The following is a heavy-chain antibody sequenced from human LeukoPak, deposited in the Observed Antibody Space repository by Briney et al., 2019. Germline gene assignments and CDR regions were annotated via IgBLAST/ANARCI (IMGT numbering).Heavy chain of an antibody. CDR1: GGSISSGDYS. CDR2: IFQSGST. CDR3: ARVGSDWNDVRYNWFDP. Sequence: PSQTLSLTCAVSGGSISSGDYSWSWIRPPPGKGLEWIGYIFQSGSTYYNPSLKSRVTISVDRSKNQFSLKLSSVTAADTAVYYCARVGSDWNDVRYNWFDPWGQGTLVTVSS. J-gene: IGHJ5*02. V-gene: IGHV4-30-2*01. D-gene: IGHD1-1*01.